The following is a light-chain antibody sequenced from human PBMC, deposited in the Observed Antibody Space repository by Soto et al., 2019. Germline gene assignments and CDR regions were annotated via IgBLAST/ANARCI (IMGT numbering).Light chain of an antibody. V-gene: IGKV2-28*01. CDR2: LGS. CDR3: MQAVQGPPT. Sequence: DIVMTQSPLSLPVTPGEPASISCRSSQSLLHSNGYIYLDWYLQKPGQSPQLLIYLGSNRASGVPDRFSGSGSGTDFTLKISRVEAEDVGIYYCMQAVQGPPTFGQGTKVDI. CDR1: QSLLHSNGYIY. J-gene: IGKJ1*01.